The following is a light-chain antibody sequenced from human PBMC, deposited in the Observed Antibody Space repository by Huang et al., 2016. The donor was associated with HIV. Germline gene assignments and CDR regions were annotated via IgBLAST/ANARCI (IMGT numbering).Light chain of an antibody. CDR3: QHYKTYPLT. Sequence: DIQMTQSPSSLSASVGDRVTIHCRASQDISNYLVWFQQKPGKAPKALIYAASTLQTGVPSRVSGRGSGTDFTLTINSLQPEDFATYYCQHYKTYPLTFGQGTKLEIK. V-gene: IGKV1-16*01. CDR2: AAS. J-gene: IGKJ2*01. CDR1: QDISNY.